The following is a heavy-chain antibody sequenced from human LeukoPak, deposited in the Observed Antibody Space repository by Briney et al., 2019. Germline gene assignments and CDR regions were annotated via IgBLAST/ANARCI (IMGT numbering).Heavy chain of an antibody. Sequence: ASVKVSCKASGYTFTRYDINWVRQATGQGLEWMGWMNPNSGNTGYAQKFQGRVTMTRNTSISTAYMELSSLRSEDTAVYYCARVGFPYSSGWSYIWGQGTMVTVSS. CDR2: MNPNSGNT. CDR3: ARVGFPYSSGWSYI. D-gene: IGHD6-19*01. V-gene: IGHV1-8*01. CDR1: GYTFTRYD. J-gene: IGHJ3*02.